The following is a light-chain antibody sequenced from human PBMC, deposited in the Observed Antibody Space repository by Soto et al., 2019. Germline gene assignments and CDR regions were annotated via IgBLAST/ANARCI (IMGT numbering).Light chain of an antibody. Sequence: QSALTQPPSASGSPGQSVTISCTGTSSDVGGYNYVSWYQQHPGKAPKLIIYEVYKRPSGVPGRFSGSKSGNTASLTVSGLQLEDEADYYCHSYAGSDKYVIFGGGTKLTVL. CDR1: SSDVGGYNY. CDR3: HSYAGSDKYVI. CDR2: EVY. J-gene: IGLJ2*01. V-gene: IGLV2-8*01.